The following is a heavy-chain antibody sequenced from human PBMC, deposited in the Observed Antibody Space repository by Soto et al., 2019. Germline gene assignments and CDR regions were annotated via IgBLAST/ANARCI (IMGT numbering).Heavy chain of an antibody. CDR1: GYTFTRYG. CDR2: ISGYNGDT. J-gene: IGHJ4*02. D-gene: IGHD6-19*01. Sequence: ASVKVSCKASGYTFTRYGISWVRQAPGQGLEWMGWISGYNGDTKYAQKFQGRVTITRDTSASTAYMELSSLRSDDTAVYYCARGPHQGGSGWYLYWGQGTLVTVSS. V-gene: IGHV1-18*01. CDR3: ARGPHQGGSGWYLY.